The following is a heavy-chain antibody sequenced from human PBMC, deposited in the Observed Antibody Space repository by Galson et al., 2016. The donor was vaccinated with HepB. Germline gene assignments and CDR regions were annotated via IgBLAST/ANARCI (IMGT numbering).Heavy chain of an antibody. V-gene: IGHV3-74*01. J-gene: IGHJ5*02. D-gene: IGHD4-23*01. CDR2: INSDGTIS. CDR3: GRDHSVVLTTAYNWFDP. Sequence: SLRLSCAASGFAFGSHWMHWVRQVPGKGLVWVSRINSDGTISSYADSVRGRFTISRDNAKNTLYLQMNSLRVEDTAVYYCGRDHSVVLTTAYNWFDPWGQGTLVTVSS. CDR1: GFAFGSHW.